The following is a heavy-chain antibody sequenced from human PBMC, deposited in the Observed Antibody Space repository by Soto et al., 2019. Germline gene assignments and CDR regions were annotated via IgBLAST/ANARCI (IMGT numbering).Heavy chain of an antibody. Sequence: GASVKVSCKVSGYTLTELSMPWVRQAPGKGLEWMGGFDPEDGETIYAQKFQGRVTMTEDTSTDTAYMELSSLRSEDTAVYYCASSKTSYYGMDVWGQGTTVTVSS. CDR3: ASSKTSYYGMDV. V-gene: IGHV1-24*01. CDR1: GYTLTELS. J-gene: IGHJ6*02. D-gene: IGHD1-7*01. CDR2: FDPEDGET.